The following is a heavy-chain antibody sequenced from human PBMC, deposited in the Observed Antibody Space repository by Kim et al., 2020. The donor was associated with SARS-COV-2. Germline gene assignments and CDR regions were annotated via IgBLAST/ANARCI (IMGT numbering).Heavy chain of an antibody. J-gene: IGHJ6*01. V-gene: IGHV3-33*01. CDR2: IWYDGSNK. Sequence: GGSLRLSCEASGFTFSTYAMHWVRQAPGKGLEWVAVIWYDGSNKYYADSVKGRFTISRDNSKNTLYLQMNSLRAEDTAVYYCARRYCTSALCYSPLDVWG. CDR3: ARRYCTSALCYSPLDV. CDR1: GFTFSTYA. D-gene: IGHD2-8*02.